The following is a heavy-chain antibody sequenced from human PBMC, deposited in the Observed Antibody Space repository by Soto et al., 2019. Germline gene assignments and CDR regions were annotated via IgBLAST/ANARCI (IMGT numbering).Heavy chain of an antibody. D-gene: IGHD3-22*01. CDR3: ARATYSSGYYYPSAX. Sequence: PSDTLSLTFTVSGGSISSVDYYWSWIRQPPGKGLELIGYIYYSGSTYYNPSLKSRVTISVDTSKNQFSLKLSSVTAADTAVYYCARATYSSGYYYPSAXWGQGTLVTVSX. J-gene: IGHJ4*02. CDR1: GGSISSVDYY. V-gene: IGHV4-30-4*02. CDR2: IYYSGST.